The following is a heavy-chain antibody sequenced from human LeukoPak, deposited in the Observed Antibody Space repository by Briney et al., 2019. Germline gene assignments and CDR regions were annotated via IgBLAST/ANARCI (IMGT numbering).Heavy chain of an antibody. Sequence: GGSLRLSCAASGFTFSSYSMNWVRQAPGKGLEWVSSISSSSSYIYYADSVKGRFTISRDNAKNSLYLQMNSLRAEDTAVYYCARDGGYSSSWYDFDYWGQGTLVTVSS. CDR1: GFTFSSYS. CDR3: ARDGGYSSSWYDFDY. D-gene: IGHD6-13*01. CDR2: ISSSSSYI. J-gene: IGHJ4*02. V-gene: IGHV3-21*01.